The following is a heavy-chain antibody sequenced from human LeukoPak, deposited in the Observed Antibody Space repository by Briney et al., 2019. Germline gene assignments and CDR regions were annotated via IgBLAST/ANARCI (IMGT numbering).Heavy chain of an antibody. CDR2: IYPSDSDT. D-gene: IGHD5-12*01. Sequence: GESLKISCKGSGYSFTQYWIGWVRQMPGSGLEWMGIIYPSDSDTRYSPSFQGQVTISAAKSINTAYLQWSSLKASDTAMYYCARQRDSGYDFDYWDQGTLVTVSS. V-gene: IGHV5-51*01. CDR3: ARQRDSGYDFDY. CDR1: GYSFTQYW. J-gene: IGHJ4*02.